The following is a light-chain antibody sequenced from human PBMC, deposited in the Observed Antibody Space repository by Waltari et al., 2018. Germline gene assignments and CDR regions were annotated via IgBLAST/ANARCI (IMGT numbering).Light chain of an antibody. J-gene: IGKJ1*01. CDR2: EAS. CDR3: QEYEALPAT. V-gene: IGKV3-20*01. CDR1: QSISKY. Sequence: EIVLTQSPGTLSLSPGERATLSCRASQSISKYLVWYQQKPGQAPRLLIYEASIRATGIPDRFSGSGSGTDFSLIISRLEPEDFAVYYCQEYEALPATFGQGTKVEIK.